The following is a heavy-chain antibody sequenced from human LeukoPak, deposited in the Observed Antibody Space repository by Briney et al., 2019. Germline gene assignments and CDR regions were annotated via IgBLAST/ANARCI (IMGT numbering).Heavy chain of an antibody. CDR3: ARSGGVVPTIGGGEFDP. CDR2: ISAYNGNT. Sequence: ASVKVSCKASGYTFTSYGISWVRQAPGQGLEWMGWISAYNGNTNYAQKLQGRVTMTTDTPTSTAYMELRSLRSDDTAVYYCARSGGVVPTIGGGEFDPWGQGTLVTVSS. J-gene: IGHJ5*02. D-gene: IGHD6-6*01. CDR1: GYTFTSYG. V-gene: IGHV1-18*01.